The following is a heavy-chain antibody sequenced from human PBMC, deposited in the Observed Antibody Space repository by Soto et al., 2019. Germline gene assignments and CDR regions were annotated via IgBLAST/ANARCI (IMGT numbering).Heavy chain of an antibody. D-gene: IGHD6-19*01. CDR2: ISGSGGST. V-gene: IGHV3-23*01. Sequence: GGSLRLSCAASGFTFSSYAMSWVRQAPGKGLEWVSAISGSGGSTYYADSVKGRFTISRDNSKNTLYLQMNSLRAEDTAVYYWGKDWEYSRGWSPDYFDYWGQGTLVTVSS. CDR1: GFTFSSYA. J-gene: IGHJ4*02. CDR3: GKDWEYSRGWSPDYFDY.